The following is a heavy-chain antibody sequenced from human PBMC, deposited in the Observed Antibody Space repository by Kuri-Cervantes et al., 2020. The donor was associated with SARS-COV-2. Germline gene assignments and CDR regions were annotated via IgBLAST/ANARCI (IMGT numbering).Heavy chain of an antibody. J-gene: IGHJ5*02. D-gene: IGHD6-13*01. CDR2: IRYDGSNK. Sequence: GESLKISCAASGFTFDDYAMHWVRQAPGKGLEWVAFIRYDGSNKYYADSVKGRFTISRDNSKNTLYLQMNSLRAEDTAVYYCAKVGQQLVPDWFDPWGQGTLVTVSS. V-gene: IGHV3-30*02. CDR3: AKVGQQLVPDWFDP. CDR1: GFTFDDYA.